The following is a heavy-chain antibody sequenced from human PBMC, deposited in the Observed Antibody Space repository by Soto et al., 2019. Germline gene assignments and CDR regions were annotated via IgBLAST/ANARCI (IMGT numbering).Heavy chain of an antibody. CDR1: GFTFSSYS. V-gene: IGHV3-21*01. D-gene: IGHD6-13*01. CDR2: ISSSSSYL. Sequence: EVQLVESGGGLVKPGGSLRLSCAASGFTFSSYSMNWVRQAPGKGLEWVSSISSSSSYLYYADSVKGRFTISRDNAKNSLYLQMNSLRAEDTAVYYCARASGRIAAAGHNAFDIWGQGTMVTVSS. J-gene: IGHJ3*02. CDR3: ARASGRIAAAGHNAFDI.